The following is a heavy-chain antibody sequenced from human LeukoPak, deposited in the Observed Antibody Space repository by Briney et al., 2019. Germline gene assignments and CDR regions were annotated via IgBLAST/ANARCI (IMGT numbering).Heavy chain of an antibody. J-gene: IGHJ4*02. CDR3: ARAREGYFDY. CDR1: GGSISTYY. V-gene: IGHV4-59*01. Sequence: SITGTVSGGSISTYYWSWIRQSPGKGLEWIGYNNHIGSANYNPSLRSRVTISVDTSKNQFSLKLSSVTAADTAVYYCARAREGYFDYWGQGTLVTVSS. CDR2: NNHIGSA.